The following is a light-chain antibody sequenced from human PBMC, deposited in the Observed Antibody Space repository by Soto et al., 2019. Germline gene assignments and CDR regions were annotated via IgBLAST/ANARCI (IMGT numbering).Light chain of an antibody. Sequence: EIVLTQSPGTLSLSPGEGATLSCRASQSVSSNYLAWYQQRPGQAPRLLIFGASSRATGVPDRFSGSGSGTDFTLTISRLEPEDFAVYYCQQYGTLTWTFGQGTKVDI. CDR1: QSVSSNY. CDR2: GAS. CDR3: QQYGTLTWT. J-gene: IGKJ1*01. V-gene: IGKV3-20*01.